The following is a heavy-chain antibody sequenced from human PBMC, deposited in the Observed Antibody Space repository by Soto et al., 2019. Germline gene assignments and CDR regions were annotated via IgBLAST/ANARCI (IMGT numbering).Heavy chain of an antibody. CDR3: ARAGS. J-gene: IGHJ4*02. V-gene: IGHV3-7*05. D-gene: IGHD3-10*01. CDR2: INRDGSQK. CDR1: GFTFNTDW. Sequence: EVQLVESGGGLVQPGWSLRLSCAASGFTFNTDWMSWIRQAPGKGLEWVANINRDGSQKDYVDTVKGRFTISRDNAENSLYLQMSSLRDEDTAVYHCARAGSWGQGTLVTVSS.